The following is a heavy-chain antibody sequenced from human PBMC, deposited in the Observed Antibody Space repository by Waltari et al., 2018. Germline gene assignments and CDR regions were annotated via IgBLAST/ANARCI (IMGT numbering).Heavy chain of an antibody. Sequence: EVQLVESGGGVVKPGGSPRLSCAASGVTFTRAWMNWVRQAPGKGLEWVGHVKSSADGGTTDYAASVRDRFSISRDDSNNKVYLQMNSLRTEDTAVYYCARSVEGAFDVWGQGTMVTVSS. CDR1: GVTFTRAW. V-gene: IGHV3-15*01. J-gene: IGHJ3*01. CDR2: VKSSADGGTT. CDR3: ARSVEGAFDV.